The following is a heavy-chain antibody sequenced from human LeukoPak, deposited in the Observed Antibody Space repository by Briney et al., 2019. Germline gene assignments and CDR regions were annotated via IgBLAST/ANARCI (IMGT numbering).Heavy chain of an antibody. V-gene: IGHV1-2*02. CDR2: INPNSGGT. Sequence: GASVKVSCKASGYTFTGYYMHWVRQAPGQGLEWMGWINPNSGGTNYAQKFQGRVTMTRDTSISTAYMELSRLRSDDTAVYYCARDREVVIPVYYMDVWGKGTTVTVSS. D-gene: IGHD3-22*01. J-gene: IGHJ6*03. CDR3: ARDREVVIPVYYMDV. CDR1: GYTFTGYY.